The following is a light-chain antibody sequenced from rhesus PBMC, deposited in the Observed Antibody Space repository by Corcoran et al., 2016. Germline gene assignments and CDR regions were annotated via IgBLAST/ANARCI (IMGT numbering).Light chain of an antibody. CDR1: QSVNSS. CDR3: QQDYNWVLS. Sequence: EMVMTQSPATLSLSQGERATLSCRTGQSVNSSLAWSQQKPGQAPRLLIYDASNRGTCIPDRFSGSVSGTDFTLSISSLEPEDVAVYFCQQDYNWVLSFGGGTKVEL. J-gene: IGKJ4*01. CDR2: DAS. V-gene: IGKV3-17*02.